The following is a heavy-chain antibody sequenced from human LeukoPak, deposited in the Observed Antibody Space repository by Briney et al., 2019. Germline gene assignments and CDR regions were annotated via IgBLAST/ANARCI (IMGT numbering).Heavy chain of an antibody. Sequence: SEALSLTCTVSGGSISSYYWNWIRQPPGKGLEWIGYIYYSGSTNYNPSLKSRVTISVDTSKNQFSLKLSSVTAADTAVYFCARHGFRAGGSWIFDYWGQGTLVTVSS. CDR2: IYYSGST. V-gene: IGHV4-59*08. CDR1: GGSISSYY. CDR3: ARHGFRAGGSWIFDY. D-gene: IGHD3-10*01. J-gene: IGHJ4*02.